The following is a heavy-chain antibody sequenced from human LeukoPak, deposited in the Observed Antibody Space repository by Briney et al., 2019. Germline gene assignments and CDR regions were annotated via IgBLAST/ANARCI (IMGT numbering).Heavy chain of an antibody. CDR1: GYTFTGYH. J-gene: IGHJ4*02. V-gene: IGHV1-2*02. CDR2: INPNSGGT. D-gene: IGHD6-13*01. CDR3: ASVFWYSSSWSFDY. Sequence: ASVKVSCKASGYTFTGYHMHWVRQAPGQGLEWMGWINPNSGGTNYAQKFQGRVTMTRDTSISTAYMELSRLRSDDTAVYYCASVFWYSSSWSFDYWGQGTLVTVSS.